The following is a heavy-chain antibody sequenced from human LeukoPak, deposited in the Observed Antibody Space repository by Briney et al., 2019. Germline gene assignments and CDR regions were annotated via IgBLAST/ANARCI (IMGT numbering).Heavy chain of an antibody. V-gene: IGHV4-59*08. CDR1: GGSISSYY. J-gene: IGHJ4*02. CDR3: ARLTVTPRSSDY. Sequence: SETLSLTCTVSGGSISSYYWSWIRQPPGKGLEWIGYIYYSGSTNYNPSLKSRVTISVDTSKNQFSLKLSSVTAADTAVYYCARLTVTPRSSDYWGQGTLVTVSS. D-gene: IGHD4-17*01. CDR2: IYYSGST.